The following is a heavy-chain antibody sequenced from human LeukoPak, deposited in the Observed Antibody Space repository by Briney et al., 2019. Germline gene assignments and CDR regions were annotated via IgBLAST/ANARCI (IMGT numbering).Heavy chain of an antibody. CDR3: AATYYDFWSGTAGLQH. CDR1: GYTFTSYG. CDR2: ISAYNGNT. J-gene: IGHJ1*01. D-gene: IGHD3-3*01. Sequence: ASVKVSCKASGYTFTSYGISRVRQAPGQGLEWMGWISAYNGNTNYAQKLQGRVTMTTDTSTSTAYMELRSLRSDDTAVYYCAATYYDFWSGTAGLQHWGQGTLVTVSS. V-gene: IGHV1-18*01.